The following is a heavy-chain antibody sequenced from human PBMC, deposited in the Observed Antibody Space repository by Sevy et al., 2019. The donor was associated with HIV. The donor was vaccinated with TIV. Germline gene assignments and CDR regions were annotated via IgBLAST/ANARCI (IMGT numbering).Heavy chain of an antibody. CDR2: ISYAGDNR. CDR1: GFAFSDYA. Sequence: GGSLRLSCAASGFAFSDYAMHWVRQAPGKGLEWVAAISYAGDNRYLADSVKGRFTVSKDNSKNTLYLEMNSLRAGDTAVYYCAKAHGDCSGGTCYTAHYYYDMDVWGRGATVTVSS. V-gene: IGHV3-30*04. D-gene: IGHD2-15*01. J-gene: IGHJ6*02. CDR3: AKAHGDCSGGTCYTAHYYYDMDV.